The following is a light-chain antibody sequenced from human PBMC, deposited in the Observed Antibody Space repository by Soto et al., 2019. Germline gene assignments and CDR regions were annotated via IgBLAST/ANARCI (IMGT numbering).Light chain of an antibody. CDR2: SDY. V-gene: IGLV1-47*02. Sequence: QSVLTQPPSASGTPGQRVTISCSGSSSNIGTSSVYWYQRLPGTAPRLLIHSDYKRPSGVPDRFSGSKSGTSASMAISGLRSEDEADYYCATWDDSLSAVVFGGGTKVTVL. J-gene: IGLJ2*01. CDR3: ATWDDSLSAVV. CDR1: SSNIGTSS.